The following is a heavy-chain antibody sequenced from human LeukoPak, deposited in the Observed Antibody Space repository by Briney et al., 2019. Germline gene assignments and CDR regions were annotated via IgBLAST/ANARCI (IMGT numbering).Heavy chain of an antibody. J-gene: IGHJ4*02. CDR3: ARKKGIWAFDY. Sequence: PSETLSLTCTVSGGSISSSTYYWGWIRQPPGKGPEWIGSIYYGGSTYYNSSLKSRVTTSVDISKNQFSLKVSSVTAADTAVYYCARKKGIWAFDYWGQGTLVTVSS. D-gene: IGHD2-15*01. CDR1: GGSISSSTYY. CDR2: IYYGGST. V-gene: IGHV4-39*07.